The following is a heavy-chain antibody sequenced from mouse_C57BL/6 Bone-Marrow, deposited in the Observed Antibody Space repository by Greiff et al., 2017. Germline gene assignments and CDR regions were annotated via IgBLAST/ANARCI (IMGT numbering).Heavy chain of an antibody. Sequence: QVQLQQPGAELVKPGASVKLSCKASGSTFTSYWMHWVKPRPGRGLEWIVMIHPQSGSTNYNEKFKSKATPTVDKSSISAYMQLSSLTSEDSAVYYCAPTFISTVVAPYWYFDGWGTGTTVTVSS. J-gene: IGHJ1*03. CDR3: APTFISTVVAPYWYFDG. V-gene: IGHV1-64*01. CDR2: IHPQSGST. D-gene: IGHD1-1*01. CDR1: GSTFTSYW.